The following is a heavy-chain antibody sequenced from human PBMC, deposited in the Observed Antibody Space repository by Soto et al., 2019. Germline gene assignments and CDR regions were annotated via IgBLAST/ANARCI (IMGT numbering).Heavy chain of an antibody. D-gene: IGHD5-18*01. V-gene: IGHV3-30*18. CDR1: GFTFNNYG. CDR3: AKDIVRYSYGACDY. J-gene: IGHJ4*02. CDR2: ISYDGSNK. Sequence: QVQLVESGGAVVQPGKSLRLSYAASGFTFNNYGMYWVRQAPGKGLEWVAVISYDGSNKYHADSVKGRFTISRDNSKNTLDLQMNSLKAEDTAVYYCAKDIVRYSYGACDYWGQGALVTVSS.